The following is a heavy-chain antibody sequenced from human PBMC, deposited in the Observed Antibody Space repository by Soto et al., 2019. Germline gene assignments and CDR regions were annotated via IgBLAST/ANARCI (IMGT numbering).Heavy chain of an antibody. V-gene: IGHV1-18*01. CDR1: GYTFTSYG. CDR3: ASSCSGGSCFPGAFDI. CDR2: ISAYNGNT. Sequence: ASVKVSCKASGYTFTSYGISWVRQAPGQGLEWMGWISAYNGNTNYAQKLQGRVTMTTDTSTSTAYMELRSLRSDDTAVYYCASSCSGGSCFPGAFDIWGQGTMVTVSS. J-gene: IGHJ3*02. D-gene: IGHD2-15*01.